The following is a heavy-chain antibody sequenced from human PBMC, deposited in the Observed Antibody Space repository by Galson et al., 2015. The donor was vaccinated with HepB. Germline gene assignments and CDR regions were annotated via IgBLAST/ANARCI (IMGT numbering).Heavy chain of an antibody. D-gene: IGHD5-12*01. CDR1: GYTLTELS. J-gene: IGHJ4*02. V-gene: IGHV1-24*01. Sequence: SVKVSCKVSGYTLTELSMHWVRQAPGKGLEWMGGFDPEDSETIYAQKFQGRVSMTENTSTDTAYMELSSLRSEDTAVYYCATVSSGYDFDSWGQGTLVTVSS. CDR3: ATVSSGYDFDS. CDR2: FDPEDSET.